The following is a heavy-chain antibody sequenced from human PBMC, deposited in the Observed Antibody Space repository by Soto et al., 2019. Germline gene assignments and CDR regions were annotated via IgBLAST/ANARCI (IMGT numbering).Heavy chain of an antibody. D-gene: IGHD3-10*01. CDR2: ISPYNGKT. V-gene: IGHV1-18*04. CDR1: GYTFADYG. J-gene: IGHJ5*02. CDR3: ARVPTPTHGDSDKNNFLDP. Sequence: QVQLVQSGGEVKRPGASVKVSCKASGYTFADYGFSWVRQAPGQGLEWMGWISPYNGKTHYVQNFQGRVTMTTDTSTSTDFMELRTLRSDDTAVYYCARVPTPTHGDSDKNNFLDPWGQGTLVTVSS.